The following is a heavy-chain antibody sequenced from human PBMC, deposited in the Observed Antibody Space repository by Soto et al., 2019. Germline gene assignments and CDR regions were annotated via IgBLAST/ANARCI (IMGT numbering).Heavy chain of an antibody. CDR2: IYWDDDK. D-gene: IGHD3-10*01. Sequence: QITLKESGPTLVKPTQTLTLTCTFSGFSLSTSGVGVGWIRQPPGKALEWLALIYWDDDKRYSPSLKSRLTITKDTSKNQVVLTMTNMDPVDTATYYCAHALYYGSGSYQNYFDYWGQGTLVTVSS. CDR3: AHALYYGSGSYQNYFDY. CDR1: GFSLSTSGVG. J-gene: IGHJ4*02. V-gene: IGHV2-5*02.